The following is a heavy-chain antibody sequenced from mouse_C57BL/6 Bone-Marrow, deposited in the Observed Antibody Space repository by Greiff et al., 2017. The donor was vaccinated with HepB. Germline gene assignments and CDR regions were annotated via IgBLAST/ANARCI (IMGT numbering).Heavy chain of an antibody. V-gene: IGHV6-6*01. J-gene: IGHJ2*01. D-gene: IGHD2-1*01. CDR3: TRGLPYGNYETYYFDY. CDR2: IRNKANNHAT. CDR1: GFTFSDAW. Sequence: EVQGVESGGGLVQPGGSMKLSCAASGFTFSDAWMDWVRQSPEKGLEWVAEIRNKANNHATYYAESVKGRFTISRDDSKSSVYLQMNSLRAEDTGIYYCTRGLPYGNYETYYFDYWGQGTTLTVSS.